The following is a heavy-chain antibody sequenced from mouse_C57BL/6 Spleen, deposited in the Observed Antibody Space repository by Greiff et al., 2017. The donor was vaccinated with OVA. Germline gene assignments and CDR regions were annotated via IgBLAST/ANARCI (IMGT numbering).Heavy chain of an antibody. J-gene: IGHJ1*03. V-gene: IGHV5-15*01. CDR2: ISNLAYSI. CDR3: ARTIYYGNYWYFDV. CDR1: GFTFSDYG. D-gene: IGHD2-1*01. Sequence: EVMLVESGGGLVQPGGSLKLSCAASGFTFSDYGMAWVRQAPRKGPEWVAFISNLAYSIYYADTVTGRFTISRENAKNTLYLEMSSLRSEDTAMYYCARTIYYGNYWYFDVWGTGTTVTVSS.